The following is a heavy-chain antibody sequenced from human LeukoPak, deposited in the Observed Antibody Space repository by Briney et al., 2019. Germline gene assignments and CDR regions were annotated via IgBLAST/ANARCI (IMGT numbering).Heavy chain of an antibody. D-gene: IGHD3-10*01. V-gene: IGHV3-33*01. CDR3: ATDQMYYYGSRSYSPFNH. CDR1: GFTFSTYG. CDR2: IWYDGNNT. Sequence: GGSLRLSCAASGFTFSTYGMQWVRQAPGKGLEWVALIWYDGNNTYYADSVKGRFTISRDNPKNTLYLQMNSLRAEDTAVYYCATDQMYYYGSRSYSPFNHWGQGTLVTVSS. J-gene: IGHJ4*02.